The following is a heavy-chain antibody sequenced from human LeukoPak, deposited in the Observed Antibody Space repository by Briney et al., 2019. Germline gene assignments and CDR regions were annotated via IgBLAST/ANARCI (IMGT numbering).Heavy chain of an antibody. D-gene: IGHD3-3*01. CDR1: GGSISSSSYY. J-gene: IGHJ4*02. V-gene: IGHV4-39*01. CDR2: IYYSGGT. CDR3: ARLPHYDFWSGSHPKDY. Sequence: SETLSLTCTVSGGSISSSSYYWGWIRQPPGKGLEWIGSIYYSGGTYYNPSLKSRVTISVDTSKNQFSLKLSSVTAADTAVYYCARLPHYDFWSGSHPKDYWGQGTLVTVSS.